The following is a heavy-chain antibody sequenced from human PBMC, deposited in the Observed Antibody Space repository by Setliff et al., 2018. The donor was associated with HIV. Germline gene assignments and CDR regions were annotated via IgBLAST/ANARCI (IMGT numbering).Heavy chain of an antibody. CDR3: ARASSGYESRGLLDF. CDR1: GDSISTYC. CDR2: IYTSGST. J-gene: IGHJ4*02. Sequence: KTSETLSLTCTVSGDSISTYCWIWIRQPPGKGLEWIGNIYTSGSTNYNPSLKSRVTISVDTSKNQFSLKLSSVTAADTAVYYCARASSGYESRGLLDFWGPGMLVTAPQ. D-gene: IGHD5-12*01. V-gene: IGHV4-4*09.